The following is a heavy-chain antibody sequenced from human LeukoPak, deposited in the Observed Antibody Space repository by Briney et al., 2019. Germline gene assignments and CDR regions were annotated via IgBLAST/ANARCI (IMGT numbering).Heavy chain of an antibody. CDR1: GFTFSSYT. Sequence: GGSLRLSCAASGFTFSSYTMSWVRQAPGKGLEWVSSLSSSSGRSYYADSVKGRFTISRDNSKNTLYLQMNSLRAEDTAVYHCAKPHGIGENWFDPWGQGTLVTVSS. CDR3: AKPHGIGENWFDP. CDR2: LSSSSGRS. V-gene: IGHV3-23*01. D-gene: IGHD3-10*01. J-gene: IGHJ5*02.